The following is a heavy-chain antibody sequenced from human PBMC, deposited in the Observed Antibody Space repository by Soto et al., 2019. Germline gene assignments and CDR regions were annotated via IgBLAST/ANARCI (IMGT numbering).Heavy chain of an antibody. D-gene: IGHD6-19*01. CDR2: INHSGSP. CDR1: GGSFSGYY. V-gene: IGHV4-34*01. Sequence: QVQLQQWGAGLLKPSETLSLTCAVYGGSFSGYYWSWIRQPPGKGLEWIGEINHSGSPNYNPSLKSRVTISVDTSKNQFSLKLSSVTAADTAVYYCARGPVYRYAVAGQYNWFDPWGQGTLVTVSS. CDR3: ARGPVYRYAVAGQYNWFDP. J-gene: IGHJ5*02.